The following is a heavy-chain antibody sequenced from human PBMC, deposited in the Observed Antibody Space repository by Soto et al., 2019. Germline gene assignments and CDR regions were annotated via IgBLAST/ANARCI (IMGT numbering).Heavy chain of an antibody. V-gene: IGHV3-21*01. CDR3: AREALYCGGDCYTPDY. J-gene: IGHJ4*02. D-gene: IGHD2-21*02. Sequence: EVQLVESGGGLVKPGGSLRLSCAASGFTFSSYSMNWVRQAPGKGLEWVSSISSSSSYIYYADSMKGRFTISRANAKNSLYLQRDSLRAEDTAVYYCAREALYCGGDCYTPDYWGQGTLVTVSS. CDR1: GFTFSSYS. CDR2: ISSSSSYI.